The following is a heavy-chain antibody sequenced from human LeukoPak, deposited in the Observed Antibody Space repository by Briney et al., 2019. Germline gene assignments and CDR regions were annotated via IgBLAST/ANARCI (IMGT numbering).Heavy chain of an antibody. CDR1: GGSNNSYY. J-gene: IGHJ5*02. CDR3: ARKAPKKGWFDP. CDR2: THPSGNT. Sequence: PSETLSLTCTVSGGSNNSYYWSWIRQPPGKGLEWIGYTHPSGNTNYSPSLKSRVTISIDMSRDQFSLKLSSVTAADTAVYYCARKAPKKGWFDPWGQGTLVTVSS. V-gene: IGHV4-4*09.